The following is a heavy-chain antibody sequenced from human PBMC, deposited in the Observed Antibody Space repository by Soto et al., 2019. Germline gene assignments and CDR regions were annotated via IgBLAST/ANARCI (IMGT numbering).Heavy chain of an antibody. D-gene: IGHD1-26*01. CDR1: GGSISSGGYY. CDR3: ARSGVILGGGRFDL. CDR2: IYYSGST. J-gene: IGHJ2*01. V-gene: IGHV4-31*01. Sequence: QVQLQESGPGLVKPSQTLSLTCTVSGGSISSGGYYWSWIRQHPGKGLEWIGYIYYSGSTYYNPSIMSPVTISVETSKNQFSLKLSSVTDADTAVYYCARSGVILGGGRFDLWGRGTLVTVSS.